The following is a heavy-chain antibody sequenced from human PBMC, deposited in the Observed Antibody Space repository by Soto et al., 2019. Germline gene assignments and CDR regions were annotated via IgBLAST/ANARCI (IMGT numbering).Heavy chain of an antibody. CDR3: ARVPPFYEVPHHYNWSDP. Sequence: SVKVSCKASGYTFTSYDINWVRQATGQGLEWMGWMNPNSGNTGYAQKFQGRVTMTRNTSISTAYMELSSLRSEDTAVYYCARVPPFYEVPHHYNWSDPWGQGTLGTVSS. J-gene: IGHJ5*02. V-gene: IGHV1-8*01. CDR1: GYTFTSYD. CDR2: MNPNSGNT. D-gene: IGHD3-16*01.